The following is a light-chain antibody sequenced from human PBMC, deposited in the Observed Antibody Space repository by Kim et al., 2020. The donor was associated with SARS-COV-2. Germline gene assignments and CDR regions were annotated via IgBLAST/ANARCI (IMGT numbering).Light chain of an antibody. V-gene: IGKV1-17*03. CDR1: QDIGNY. J-gene: IGKJ1*01. CDR3: LQHASYPRT. CDR2: AAS. Sequence: ASVGDRVTITCRASQDIGNYLVWFQQKPGKVPKRLIYAASSLQGGVPSRFSATGSGTEFTLTISGLQPGDFANYYCLQHASYPRTFGQGTKVDIK.